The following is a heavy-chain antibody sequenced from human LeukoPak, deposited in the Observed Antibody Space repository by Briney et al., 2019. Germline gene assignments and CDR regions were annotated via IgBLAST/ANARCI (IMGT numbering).Heavy chain of an antibody. J-gene: IGHJ5*02. Sequence: GESLKISCKGSGYSFTTYWIGWVRQMPGKGLEWMGIIYPGDSDTRHSPSFQGQVTISVDKSISTAYLQWSSLKASDTAMYYCARIGVQYRSGHGWFDPWGQGTLVTVSS. V-gene: IGHV5-51*01. CDR2: IYPGDSDT. D-gene: IGHD6-19*01. CDR3: ARIGVQYRSGHGWFDP. CDR1: GYSFTTYW.